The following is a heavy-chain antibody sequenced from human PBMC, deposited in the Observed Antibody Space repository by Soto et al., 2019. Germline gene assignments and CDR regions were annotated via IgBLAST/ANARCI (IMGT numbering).Heavy chain of an antibody. J-gene: IGHJ5*02. Sequence: GGSLRLSCAASGFTFSDYYMSWIRQAPGKGLEWVSYISSSGSTIYYADSVKGRFTISRDNAKNSLYLQMNSLRAEDTAVYYCARGLHLGELNWFDPWGQGTLVTVSS. CDR3: ARGLHLGELNWFDP. D-gene: IGHD3-16*01. V-gene: IGHV3-11*01. CDR2: ISSSGSTI. CDR1: GFTFSDYY.